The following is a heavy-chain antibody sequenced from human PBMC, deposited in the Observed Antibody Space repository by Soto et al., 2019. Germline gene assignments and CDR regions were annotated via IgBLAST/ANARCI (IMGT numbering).Heavy chain of an antibody. CDR1: GYTFTGYY. CDR2: INPNSGGT. D-gene: IGHD6-19*01. J-gene: IGHJ3*02. Sequence: ASVKVSCKASGYTFTGYYMHWVRQAPGQGLEWMGWINPNSGGTNYAQKFQGWVTMTRDTSISTAYMELSSLRSEDTAVYYCARDRVAGRINDAFDIWGQGTMVTVSS. V-gene: IGHV1-2*04. CDR3: ARDRVAGRINDAFDI.